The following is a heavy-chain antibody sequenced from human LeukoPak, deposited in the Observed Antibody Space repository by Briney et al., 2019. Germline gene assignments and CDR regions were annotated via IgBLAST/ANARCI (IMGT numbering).Heavy chain of an antibody. CDR1: GYIFKDFY. V-gene: IGHV1-2*02. J-gene: IGHJ4*02. CDR3: AKDSSGGYNSH. CDR2: INPNRGDT. D-gene: IGHD5-24*01. Sequence: ASVKVSCKTSGYIFKDFYIHWVRQAPGHGLEWMGWINPNRGDTNSAQRFQGRVAMTRDTSTGTAYMDLSSLTSDDTAVYFCAKDSSGGYNSHWGQGTLVTVSS.